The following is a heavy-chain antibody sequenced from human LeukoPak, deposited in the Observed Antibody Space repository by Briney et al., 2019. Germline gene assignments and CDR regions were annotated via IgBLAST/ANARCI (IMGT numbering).Heavy chain of an antibody. V-gene: IGHV1-18*01. CDR1: GYNFNTYG. D-gene: IGHD6-13*01. Sequence: ASVKISCKTSGYNFNTYGVNWVRQAPGEGLEWMGWISAYNGNTKYTQNLQGRVTLSTDTSTSTAYVELRSLRSDDTGVYYCARWDRAAAATFDSWGPGTPVTVSS. CDR3: ARWDRAAAATFDS. CDR2: ISAYNGNT. J-gene: IGHJ4*02.